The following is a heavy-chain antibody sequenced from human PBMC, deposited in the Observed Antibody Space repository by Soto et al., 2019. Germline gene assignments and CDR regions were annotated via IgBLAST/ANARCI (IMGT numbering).Heavy chain of an antibody. CDR1: GGTFSIYA. Sequence: ASVKVSCKTSGGTFSIYAISWVRQAPGQGLEWMGGIIPMFGTANYAQKFQGRVTITADESTSTAYMELSSLRSEDTAVYYCARSRANYYDSRGYYYSTFDYWGQGTLVTSPQ. V-gene: IGHV1-69*13. CDR3: ARSRANYYDSRGYYYSTFDY. D-gene: IGHD3-22*01. CDR2: IIPMFGTA. J-gene: IGHJ4*02.